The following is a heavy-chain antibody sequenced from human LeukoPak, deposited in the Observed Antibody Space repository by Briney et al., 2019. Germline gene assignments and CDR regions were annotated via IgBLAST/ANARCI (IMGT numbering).Heavy chain of an antibody. CDR2: ITATSLHI. V-gene: IGHV3-21*04. CDR3: AREMATPTALDY. Sequence: GGSLRLSCAASGVTFSGYSMNWVRQAPGKGLEWVSAITATSLHIYYADSVKGRFTISRDNAKNSLYLQMNSLRAEDTAVYYCAREMATPTALDYWGQGTLVTVSS. J-gene: IGHJ4*02. D-gene: IGHD5-24*01. CDR1: GVTFSGYS.